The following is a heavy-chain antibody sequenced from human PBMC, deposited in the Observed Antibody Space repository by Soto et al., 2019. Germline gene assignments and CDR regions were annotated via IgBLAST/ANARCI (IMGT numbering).Heavy chain of an antibody. CDR3: AKDQVPAAMYHTSFDY. D-gene: IGHD2-2*01. CDR2: ISYDGSNK. J-gene: IGHJ4*02. Sequence: GGSLRLSCAASGFTFSSYGMHWVRQAPGKGLEWVAVISYDGSNKYYADSVKGRFTISRDNSKNTLYLQMNSLRAEDTAVYYCAKDQVPAAMYHTSFDYWGQGTLVTVSS. CDR1: GFTFSSYG. V-gene: IGHV3-30*18.